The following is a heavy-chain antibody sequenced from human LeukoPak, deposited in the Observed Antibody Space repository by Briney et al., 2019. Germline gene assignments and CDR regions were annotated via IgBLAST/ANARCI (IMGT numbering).Heavy chain of an antibody. Sequence: GASVKVSCKASGYTFTGYYIHWVRQAPGQGLEWMGWINPNSGGTNYAQKFQGRVTMTRDTSISTAYMELSRLTSDDTAVYYCARDSPRIAAAGAYWGQGTLVTVSS. J-gene: IGHJ4*02. CDR1: GYTFTGYY. V-gene: IGHV1-2*02. CDR3: ARDSPRIAAAGAY. CDR2: INPNSGGT. D-gene: IGHD6-13*01.